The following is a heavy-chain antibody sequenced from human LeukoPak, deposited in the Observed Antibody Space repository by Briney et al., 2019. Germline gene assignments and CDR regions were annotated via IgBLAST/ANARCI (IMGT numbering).Heavy chain of an antibody. J-gene: IGHJ4*02. CDR2: ISGSGAYT. CDR3: AKCSSGGLFDY. CDR1: GFTFSSYG. D-gene: IGHD2-2*01. V-gene: IGHV3-23*01. Sequence: ETGGSLRLSCAASGFTFSSYGMSWVRQAPGKGLEWVSAISGSGAYTYYADSVKGRFTISRDNSKNTLYLQMNSLRADDTAVYYCAKCSSGGLFDYWGQGTLVTVSS.